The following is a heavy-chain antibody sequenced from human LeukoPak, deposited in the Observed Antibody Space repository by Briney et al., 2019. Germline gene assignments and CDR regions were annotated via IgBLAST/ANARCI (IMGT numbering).Heavy chain of an antibody. V-gene: IGHV4-59*08. CDR2: IYYSGST. J-gene: IGHJ5*02. CDR1: GGSISSYY. Sequence: PSETLSLTCTVSGGSISSYYWSWIRQPPGKGLEWIGYIYYSGSTNYNPSLKSRATISVDTSKNQFSLKLSSVTAADTAVYYCARRQTTVTSYNWFDPWGQGTLVTVSS. D-gene: IGHD4-17*01. CDR3: ARRQTTVTSYNWFDP.